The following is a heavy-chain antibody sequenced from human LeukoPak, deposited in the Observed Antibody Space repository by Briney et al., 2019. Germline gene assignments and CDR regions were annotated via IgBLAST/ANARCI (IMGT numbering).Heavy chain of an antibody. J-gene: IGHJ5*02. CDR2: IYYSGST. V-gene: IGHV4-59*12. CDR3: ARGASVAGRDWFDP. Sequence: SETLSLTCTVSGGSISSYYWSWIRQPPGKGLEWIGYIYYSGSTNYNPSLKSRVTISVDTSKNQFSLRLSSVTAADTAVYYCARGASVAGRDWFDPWGQGTLVTVSS. D-gene: IGHD6-13*01. CDR1: GGSISSYY.